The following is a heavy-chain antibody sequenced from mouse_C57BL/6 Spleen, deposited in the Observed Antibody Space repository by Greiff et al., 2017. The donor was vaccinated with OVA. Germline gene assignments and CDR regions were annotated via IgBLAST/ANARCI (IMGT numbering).Heavy chain of an antibody. CDR3: ARLGGYYWYFDV. Sequence: QVQLQQPGAELVKPGDSVKLSCKASGYTFTSYWMHWVKQRPGQGLEWIGMIHPNSGSTNYNEKFKSKATLTVDTSSSTAYMQLSSLTSEDSAVYYCARLGGYYWYFDVWGTGTTVTVSS. CDR1: GYTFTSYW. V-gene: IGHV1-64*01. CDR2: IHPNSGST. J-gene: IGHJ1*03. D-gene: IGHD1-1*02.